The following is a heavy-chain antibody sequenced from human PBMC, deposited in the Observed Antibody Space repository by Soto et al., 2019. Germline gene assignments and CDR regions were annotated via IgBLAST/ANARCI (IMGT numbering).Heavy chain of an antibody. CDR1: GYTFTGYY. V-gene: IGHV1-2*04. CDR3: ARDQEVARAARISGSYYYGMDV. Sequence: ASVKVSCKASGYTFTGYYMHWVRQAPGQGLEWMGWINPNSGGTNYAQKFQGWVTMTRDTSISTAYMELSRLRSDDTAVYYCARDQEVARAARISGSYYYGMDVWGQGTTVTVSS. CDR2: INPNSGGT. J-gene: IGHJ6*02. D-gene: IGHD6-6*01.